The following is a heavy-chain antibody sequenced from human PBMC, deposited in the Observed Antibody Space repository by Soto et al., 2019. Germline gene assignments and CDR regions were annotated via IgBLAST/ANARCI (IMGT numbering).Heavy chain of an antibody. CDR3: AQGPPNAPQRRWFDP. V-gene: IGHV3-23*01. Sequence: EVQLLESGGGLVQPGGSLRLSCAASGFTFSSYSMSWVRQAPGKGLEWVSAISGSGGSTYYADFVEGRFTISRDNSKNTLYLQMSSLRAEDTARYYCAQGPPNAPQRRWFDPWGQGTLVTVSS. J-gene: IGHJ5*02. D-gene: IGHD6-25*01. CDR1: GFTFSSYS. CDR2: ISGSGGST.